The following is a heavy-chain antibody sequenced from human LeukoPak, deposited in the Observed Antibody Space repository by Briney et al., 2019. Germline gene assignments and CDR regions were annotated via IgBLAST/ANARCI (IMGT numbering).Heavy chain of an antibody. D-gene: IGHD3-9*01. Sequence: GGSLRLSCAASGFTFSSYWMHWVRQAPGKGLVWVSRINSDGSSTSYADSVKGRFTISRDNAKNTLYLQMNSLRAEDTAVYYCARVRAYDILTGYYSDTFDYWGQGTLVTVSS. CDR3: ARVRAYDILTGYYSDTFDY. J-gene: IGHJ4*02. CDR2: INSDGSST. CDR1: GFTFSSYW. V-gene: IGHV3-74*01.